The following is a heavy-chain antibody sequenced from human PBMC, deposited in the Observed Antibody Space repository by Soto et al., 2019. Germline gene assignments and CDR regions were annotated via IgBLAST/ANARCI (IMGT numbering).Heavy chain of an antibody. CDR2: ISAYNGNT. J-gene: IGHJ4*02. CDR3: ARVPFPYSGSYPGGYLSY. D-gene: IGHD1-26*01. Sequence: QVQLVQSVAEVKKPGASVKVSCKASGYTFTSYGISWVRQAPGQGLEWMGWISAYNGNTNYAQKLQGRVTMTTDTSKSTAYMALRSLSSDDTAVYSCARVPFPYSGSYPGGYLSYWCQGTMVTVSS. CDR1: GYTFTSYG. V-gene: IGHV1-18*01.